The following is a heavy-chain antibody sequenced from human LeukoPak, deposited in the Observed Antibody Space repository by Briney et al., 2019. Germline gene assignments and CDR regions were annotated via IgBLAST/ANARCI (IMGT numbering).Heavy chain of an antibody. J-gene: IGHJ1*01. D-gene: IGHD2-2*01. Sequence: PGGSLRLSCAASGFTFDDYGMSWVRQAPGKGLEWVAGINWNGGSPSYADSVKGRFTISRDSPKNSLYLQMNSLRAEDTALYYCGRDRLPYCSSVSCPGGHWGQDTLVTVSS. CDR3: GRDRLPYCSSVSCPGGH. CDR1: GFTFDDYG. V-gene: IGHV3-20*04. CDR2: INWNGGSP.